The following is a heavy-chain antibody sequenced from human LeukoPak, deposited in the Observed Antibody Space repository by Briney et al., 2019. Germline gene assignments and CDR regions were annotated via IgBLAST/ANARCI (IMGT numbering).Heavy chain of an antibody. CDR2: IYYSGST. Sequence: SETLSLTCTVSGGSLNSYYWSWIRQPPGKALEWIGYIYYSGSTNYNPSLKSRVTISVDTSKKQFSLKLSSVTAADTAVYYCAREYYYDSSGYYPPHAFDIWGQGTMVTVSS. J-gene: IGHJ3*02. CDR3: AREYYYDSSGYYPPHAFDI. CDR1: GGSLNSYY. D-gene: IGHD3-22*01. V-gene: IGHV4-59*01.